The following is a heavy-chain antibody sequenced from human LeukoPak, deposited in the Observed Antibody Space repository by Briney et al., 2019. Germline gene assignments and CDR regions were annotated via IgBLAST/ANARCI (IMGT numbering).Heavy chain of an antibody. D-gene: IGHD3-3*02. CDR1: GFTFNTYW. V-gene: IGHV3-7*01. CDR3: ASDPFNISAHDAFNF. Sequence: PGGSLGLSCVASGFTFNTYWMSWVRQAPAKGLEWVANINHDGSGKYYVDSVKGRLTISRDNAKNSLYLQMNSLRVEDTAVYYCASDPFNISAHDAFNFWGQGTAVTVSS. CDR2: INHDGSGK. J-gene: IGHJ3*01.